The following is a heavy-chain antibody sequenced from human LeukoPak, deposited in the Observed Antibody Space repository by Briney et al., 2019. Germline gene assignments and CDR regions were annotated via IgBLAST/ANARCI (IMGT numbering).Heavy chain of an antibody. CDR3: AREGKWFGTYYYCMDV. J-gene: IGHJ6*04. V-gene: IGHV4-4*07. D-gene: IGHD3-10*01. CDR2: IYSSGST. Sequence: SETLSLTCTVSGGSINDYYWSWVRQPAGKGLEWLGRIYSSGSTTYNPSLKSRITMSVDTSKNQFSLKMTSVTAADTAVYYCAREGKWFGTYYYCMDVWGKGTTVTVSS. CDR1: GGSINDYY.